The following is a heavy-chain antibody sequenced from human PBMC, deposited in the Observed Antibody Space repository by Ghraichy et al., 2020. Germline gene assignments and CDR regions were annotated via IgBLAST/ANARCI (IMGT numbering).Heavy chain of an antibody. D-gene: IGHD6-19*01. CDR3: AKDFEDSSGWNDAFDI. V-gene: IGHV3-23*01. Sequence: GGSLRLSCAASGFTFSSYAMSWVRQAPGKGLEWVSAISGSGGSTYYADSVKGRFTISRDNSKNTLYLQMNSLRAEDTAVYYCAKDFEDSSGWNDAFDIWGQGTMVTVSS. J-gene: IGHJ3*02. CDR2: ISGSGGST. CDR1: GFTFSSYA.